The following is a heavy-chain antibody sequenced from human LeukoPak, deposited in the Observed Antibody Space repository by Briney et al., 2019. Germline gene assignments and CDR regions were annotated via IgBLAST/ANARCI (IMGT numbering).Heavy chain of an antibody. J-gene: IGHJ4*02. CDR2: ISDGRRTI. CDR1: GFSFSSHS. CDR3: VRGYGHQFDY. D-gene: IGHD4-17*01. Sequence: PGGPLRLSCAASGFSFSSHSMNCVRQAPGKGLEWLSYISDGRRTIYYAYSVKGRFTISRDNAKNSLYLQMNSLRDEDTAVYYCVRGYGHQFDYWGQGTLVTVSS. V-gene: IGHV3-48*02.